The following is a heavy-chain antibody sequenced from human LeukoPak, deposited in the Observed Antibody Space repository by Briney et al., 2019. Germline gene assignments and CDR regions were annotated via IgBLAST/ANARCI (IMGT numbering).Heavy chain of an antibody. J-gene: IGHJ4*02. CDR1: GFTFSSYW. D-gene: IGHD5-18*01. CDR2: INSDGSST. Sequence: GGSLRLSCAASGFTFSSYWLHWVRQAPGKGLVWVSRINSDGSSTSYADSVKGRFTISRDNAKNMLYLQMNSLRGEDMAFYYCVRGITHIPTQPIDYWGQGTLVAVSS. CDR3: VRGITHIPTQPIDY. V-gene: IGHV3-74*01.